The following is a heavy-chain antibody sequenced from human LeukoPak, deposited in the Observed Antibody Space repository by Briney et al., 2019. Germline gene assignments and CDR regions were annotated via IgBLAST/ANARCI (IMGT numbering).Heavy chain of an antibody. CDR2: ISAYNGNT. Sequence: GASVKVSCTASGYTFTSYGISWERQAPGQGLEWMGWISAYNGNTNYAQKLQGRVTMTTDTSTSTAYMELRSLRSDDTAVYYCARWMTVTSVFDYWGQGTLVTVSS. CDR1: GYTFTSYG. V-gene: IGHV1-18*01. J-gene: IGHJ4*02. D-gene: IGHD4-11*01. CDR3: ARWMTVTSVFDY.